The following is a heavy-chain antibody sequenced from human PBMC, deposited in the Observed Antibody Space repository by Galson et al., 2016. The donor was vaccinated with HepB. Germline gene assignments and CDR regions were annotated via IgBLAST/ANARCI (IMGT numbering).Heavy chain of an antibody. CDR2: IYPGDSDT. D-gene: IGHD2-15*01. Sequence: QSGAEVKKPGESLKISCKGSGYTFPIYWIAWVRQMPGKGLEWLGIIYPGDSDTRYSPSFQGQVTISADRSISTAYLQWSSLKASDTAMYYCARRAREDTGKADVFDIWGQGTMVTVSS. CDR3: ARRAREDTGKADVFDI. V-gene: IGHV5-51*01. CDR1: GYTFPIYW. J-gene: IGHJ3*02.